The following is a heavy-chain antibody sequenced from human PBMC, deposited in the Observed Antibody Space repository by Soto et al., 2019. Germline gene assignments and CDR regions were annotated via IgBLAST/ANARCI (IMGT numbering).Heavy chain of an antibody. CDR3: ARASMIRGVSIDY. CDR1: GGTFTSYT. CDR2: IIPIVDIT. J-gene: IGHJ4*02. D-gene: IGHD3-10*01. V-gene: IGHV1-69*02. Sequence: QVQLVQSGAEVKKPGSSVKVSCKTSGGTFTSYTISWVRQAPGQGLEWMGRIIPIVDITNYAQKFQDRVMITADTSTSTAYMELSSLSSEDTAVYYCARASMIRGVSIDYWGQGTLVTVSS.